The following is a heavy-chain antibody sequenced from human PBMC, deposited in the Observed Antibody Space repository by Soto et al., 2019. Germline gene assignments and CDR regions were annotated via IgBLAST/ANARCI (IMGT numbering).Heavy chain of an antibody. CDR1: GYTFSAYT. V-gene: IGHV1-3*01. CDR2: INAGSGNT. J-gene: IGHJ3*02. CDR3: ASDAETLGARANDDLDI. Sequence: ASVKVSCKATGYTFSAYTMNWVRQAPGQSLEWMGWINAGSGNTKYSQNFQGRVSITRDTSASTVYMELTGLTSEDTAVYYCASDAETLGARANDDLDIWGQGTMVTVSS. D-gene: IGHD3-3*01.